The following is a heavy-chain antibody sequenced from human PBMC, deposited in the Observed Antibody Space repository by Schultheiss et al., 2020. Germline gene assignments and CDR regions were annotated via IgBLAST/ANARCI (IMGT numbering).Heavy chain of an antibody. V-gene: IGHV3-72*01. CDR3: VRVGFKTPSYCGGQCYLLD. D-gene: IGHD2-21*01. CDR2: ATDKADSYTT. J-gene: IGHJ4*02. CDR1: GFTFSDHY. Sequence: GGSLRLSCAASGFTFSDHYMDWVRQAPGKGLEWVGRATDKADSYTTHYAASVKGRFTISRDDSESSLYLQMNSLKTEDTAVYFCVRVGFKTPSYCGGQCYLLDWGQGTLVTVSS.